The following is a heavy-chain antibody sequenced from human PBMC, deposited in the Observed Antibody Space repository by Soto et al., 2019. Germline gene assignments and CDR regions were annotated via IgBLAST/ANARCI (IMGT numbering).Heavy chain of an antibody. CDR3: ARDGGGSYYYYYGMDV. D-gene: IGHD1-26*01. V-gene: IGHV1-18*01. Sequence: ASVKVSCKASGYTFTSYGISWVRQAPGKGLEWMGWISAYNGNTNYAQKLQGRVTMTTDTSTSTAYMELRSLRSDDTAVYYCARDGGGSYYYYYGMDVWGQGTTVTVSS. CDR2: ISAYNGNT. J-gene: IGHJ6*01. CDR1: GYTFTSYG.